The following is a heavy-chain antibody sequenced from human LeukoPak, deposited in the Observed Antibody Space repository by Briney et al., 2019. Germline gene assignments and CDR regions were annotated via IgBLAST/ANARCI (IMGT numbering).Heavy chain of an antibody. CDR1: GDSISSGSYY. CDR3: ARGVVIAPQTFDY. V-gene: IGHV4-61*02. D-gene: IGHD2-21*01. CDR2: IYSSGRT. J-gene: IGHJ4*02. Sequence: SETLSLTCTVSGDSISSGSYYWSWIRQPAGEGLEWIGRIYSSGRTHYSPSLKSRVAISVDTSKNRFSLRLSSVTAADTAVYYCARGVVIAPQTFDYWGQGTLVTVSS.